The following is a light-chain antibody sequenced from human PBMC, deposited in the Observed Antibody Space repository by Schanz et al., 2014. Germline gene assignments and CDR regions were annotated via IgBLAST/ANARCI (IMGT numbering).Light chain of an antibody. CDR3: QQYGSAPLT. CDR2: GAS. Sequence: EIVLTQSPGTLSLSPGERATLSCRASQTVSSSYLAWYQQKPGRTPRVLIYGASIRSTGIPDRFSGSGSGTDFTLIISRLEPEDFAVYYCQQYGSAPLTFGGGTKVEIK. CDR1: QTVSSSY. V-gene: IGKV3-20*01. J-gene: IGKJ4*01.